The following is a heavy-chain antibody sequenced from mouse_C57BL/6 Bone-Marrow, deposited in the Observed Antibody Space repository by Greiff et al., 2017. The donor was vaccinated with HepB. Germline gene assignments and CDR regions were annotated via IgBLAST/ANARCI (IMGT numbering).Heavy chain of an antibody. CDR3: TRSGIYDGPSWFAY. V-gene: IGHV1-5*01. CDR1: GYTFTSYW. D-gene: IGHD2-3*01. Sequence: EVKLQESGPVLARPGASVKMSCKTSGYTFTSYWMHWVKQRPGQGLEWIGAIYPGNSDTSYNQKFKGKAKLTAVTSASTAYMELSSLTNEDSAVYYCTRSGIYDGPSWFAYWGQGTLVTVSA. J-gene: IGHJ3*01. CDR2: IYPGNSDT.